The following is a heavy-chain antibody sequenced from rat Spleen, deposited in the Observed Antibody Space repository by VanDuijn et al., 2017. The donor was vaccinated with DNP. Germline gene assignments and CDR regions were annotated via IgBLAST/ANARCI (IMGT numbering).Heavy chain of an antibody. D-gene: IGHD1-5*01. V-gene: IGHV3-1*01. CDR3: ARWNIGTTTLDY. J-gene: IGHJ2*01. CDR2: ISYSGST. CDR1: GYSITSNY. Sequence: EVQLQESGPGLVKPSQSLSLTCSVTGYSITSNYWAWIRKFPGNKMEWVGHISYSGSTTYNPSLKSRISITGDTSKNQFFLRVNSVTTEDTATYYCARWNIGTTTLDYWGQGVMVTVSS.